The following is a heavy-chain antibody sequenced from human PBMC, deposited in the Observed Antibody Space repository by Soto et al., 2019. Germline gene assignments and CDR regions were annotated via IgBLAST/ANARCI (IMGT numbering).Heavy chain of an antibody. CDR1: GFTFISYA. CDR2: ISGSGGST. CDR3: ARAREPEYSSSIFFDY. V-gene: IGHV3-23*01. Sequence: GSLRLSCAASGFTFISYAMSWVRQAPGKGLEWVSAISGSGGSTYYTDSVKGRFTISRDNSKNTLYLQMNSLRAEDTAVYYCARAREPEYSSSIFFDYWGRGTVVTVSS. J-gene: IGHJ4*01. D-gene: IGHD6-6*01.